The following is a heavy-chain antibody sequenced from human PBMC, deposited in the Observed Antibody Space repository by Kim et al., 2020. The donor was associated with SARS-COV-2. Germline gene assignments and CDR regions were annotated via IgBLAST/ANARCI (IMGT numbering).Heavy chain of an antibody. Sequence: SETLSLTCTVSGGSISSTGYYWGWIRQPPGQGLEWIGSIYYSGSTYYNPSLKSRVTISVDTSKNQFSLKLSSVTAADTAMYYCASRHGVYNLEYYFDYWGQGTLVNVSS. V-gene: IGHV4-39*01. D-gene: IGHD1-1*01. CDR3: ASRHGVYNLEYYFDY. J-gene: IGHJ4*02. CDR2: IYYSGST. CDR1: GGSISSTGYY.